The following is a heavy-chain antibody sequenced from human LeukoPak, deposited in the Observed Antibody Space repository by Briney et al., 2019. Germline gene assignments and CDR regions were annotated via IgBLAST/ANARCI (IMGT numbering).Heavy chain of an antibody. D-gene: IGHD6-13*01. V-gene: IGHV3-48*02. CDR1: GFTFSSYS. Sequence: PGGSLRLSCAASGFTFSSYSMNWVRQAPGKGLEWVSYISSSGSTIYYADSVKGRLTISRDNAKNSLYLQLSSLRDEDTAVYYCASLGYSTYWGQGTLVTVSS. J-gene: IGHJ4*02. CDR2: ISSSGSTI. CDR3: ASLGYSTY.